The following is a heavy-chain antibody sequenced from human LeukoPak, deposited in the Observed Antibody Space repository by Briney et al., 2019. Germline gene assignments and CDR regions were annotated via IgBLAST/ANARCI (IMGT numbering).Heavy chain of an antibody. Sequence: ASVKVSCKASGYTFTGYYMHWVRQAPGQGLEWMGWIKPNNGGTNYAQKFQGRVTMTWDTSISTAYMELSRLRSDDTAVYYCARARGDIVVVPAAIWFDPWGQGTLVTVSS. CDR3: ARARGDIVVVPAAIWFDP. J-gene: IGHJ5*02. CDR2: IKPNNGGT. V-gene: IGHV1-2*02. D-gene: IGHD2-2*01. CDR1: GYTFTGYY.